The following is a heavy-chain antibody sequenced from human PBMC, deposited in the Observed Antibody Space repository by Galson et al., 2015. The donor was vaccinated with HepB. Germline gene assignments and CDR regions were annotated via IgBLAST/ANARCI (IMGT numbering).Heavy chain of an antibody. D-gene: IGHD5-12*01. J-gene: IGHJ3*02. CDR3: TTDLAWVIVARHTDAFDI. CDR2: IKSKTDGGTT. CDR1: GFTFSNAR. V-gene: IGHV3-15*07. Sequence: SLRLSCAASGFTFSNARMNWVRQAPGKGLEWVGRIKSKTDGGTTDYAAPVKGRFTISRDDSKNTLYLQMNSLKTEDTAVYYCTTDLAWVIVARHTDAFDIWGQGTMVTVSS.